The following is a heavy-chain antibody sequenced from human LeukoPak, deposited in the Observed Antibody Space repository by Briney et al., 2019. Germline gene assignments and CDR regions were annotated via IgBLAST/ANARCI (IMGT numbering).Heavy chain of an antibody. CDR2: IYYSGST. Sequence: SETLSLTCTVSGGSISSYYWSWIRQPPGKGLEWIGYIYYSGSTNYNPSLKSRVTISVDTSKNQFSLRLSSVTAADTAVYYCARETPVGNFDYWGQGTLVTVSS. CDR3: ARETPVGNFDY. V-gene: IGHV4-59*01. D-gene: IGHD1-26*01. J-gene: IGHJ4*02. CDR1: GGSISSYY.